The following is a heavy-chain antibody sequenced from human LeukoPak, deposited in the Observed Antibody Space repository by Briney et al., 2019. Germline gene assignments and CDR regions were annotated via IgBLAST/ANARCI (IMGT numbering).Heavy chain of an antibody. D-gene: IGHD3-10*01. V-gene: IGHV3-23*01. CDR3: AKALMVRGKQAKYYFDY. CDR2: ISGSGGST. Sequence: GGSLRLSCAASGFTFSSYAMSWVRQAPGKGLEWVSAISGSGGSTYYADSVRGRFTISRDNSKNTLYLQMNSLRAEDTAVYYRAKALMVRGKQAKYYFDYWGQGTLVTVSS. CDR1: GFTFSSYA. J-gene: IGHJ4*02.